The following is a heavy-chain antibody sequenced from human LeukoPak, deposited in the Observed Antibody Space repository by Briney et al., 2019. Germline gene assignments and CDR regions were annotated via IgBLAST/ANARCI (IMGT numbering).Heavy chain of an antibody. J-gene: IGHJ4*02. CDR1: GYTFTSYD. D-gene: IGHD5-12*01. Sequence: ASVKFSCKASGYTFTSYDINWVRQATGQGLEWMGWMNPNSGSTGYAQKFQGRVTITRNTSISTAYMELSGLRSEDTAVYYCARGQSTGYPYYFEYWGQGTLVTVCS. V-gene: IGHV1-8*03. CDR2: MNPNSGST. CDR3: ARGQSTGYPYYFEY.